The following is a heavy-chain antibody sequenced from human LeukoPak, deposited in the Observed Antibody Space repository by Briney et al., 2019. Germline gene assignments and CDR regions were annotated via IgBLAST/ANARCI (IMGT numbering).Heavy chain of an antibody. CDR3: ARGAAMVDY. D-gene: IGHD5-18*01. Sequence: GVSLRLSCAAAGFTFSSYWMSWVRQAPGKGLEWVANIKQDGSEKYYVDSVKGRFTISRDNAKNSIYLQMNSLRAEDTAVYYCARGAAMVDYWGQGTLVTVSS. CDR2: IKQDGSEK. J-gene: IGHJ4*02. CDR1: GFTFSSYW. V-gene: IGHV3-7*01.